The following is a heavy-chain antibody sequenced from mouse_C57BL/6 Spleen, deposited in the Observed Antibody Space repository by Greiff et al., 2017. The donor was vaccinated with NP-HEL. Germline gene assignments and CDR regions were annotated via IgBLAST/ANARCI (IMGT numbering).Heavy chain of an antibody. CDR3: ARKDYGRDYFDY. Sequence: QVQLQQSGAELVKPGASVKMSCKASGYTFTSYWITWVKQRPGQGLEWIGDIYPGSGSTNYNEKFKSKATLTVDTSSSTAYMQLSSLTSEDSAVYYCARKDYGRDYFDYWGQGTTLTVSS. CDR1: GYTFTSYW. V-gene: IGHV1-55*01. J-gene: IGHJ2*01. CDR2: IYPGSGST. D-gene: IGHD1-1*01.